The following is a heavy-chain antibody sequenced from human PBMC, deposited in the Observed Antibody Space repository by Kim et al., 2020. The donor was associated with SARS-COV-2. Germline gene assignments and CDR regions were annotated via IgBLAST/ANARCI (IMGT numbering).Heavy chain of an antibody. J-gene: IGHJ5*02. D-gene: IGHD3-9*01. CDR2: INAGNGNT. CDR3: AREISNYDILTGYHNWFDP. CDR1: GYTFTSYA. V-gene: IGHV1-3*01. Sequence: ASVKVSCKASGYTFTSYAMHWVRQAPGQRLEWMGWINAGNGNTKYSQKFQGRVTITRDTSASTAYMELSSLRSEDTAVYYCAREISNYDILTGYHNWFDPWGQGTLVTVSS.